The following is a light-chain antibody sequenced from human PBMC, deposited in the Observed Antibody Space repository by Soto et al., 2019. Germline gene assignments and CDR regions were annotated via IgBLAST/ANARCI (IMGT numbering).Light chain of an antibody. J-gene: IGLJ1*01. Sequence: QSVLTQPAPVSGSPGQSITISCTGTSSDVGGYNYVSWFQQHPGKAPKLMIYEVSNRPSGVSNRFSGSRSGNTASLTISGLQSEDEAEYYCNSYTNNNTFVFGTGTKLTVL. CDR3: NSYTNNNTFV. CDR2: EVS. CDR1: SSDVGGYNY. V-gene: IGLV2-14*01.